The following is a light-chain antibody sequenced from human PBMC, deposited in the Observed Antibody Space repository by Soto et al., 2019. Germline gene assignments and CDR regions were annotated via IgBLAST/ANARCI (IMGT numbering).Light chain of an antibody. CDR2: DAS. CDR1: QSVSSY. Sequence: EIVLTQSPATLSLSPGERATLSCRASQSVSSYLAWYQQKPGQAPRLLIYDASRRASGVPARFSGSGSGTDFTLTISSLEPEDFAMYFCQQYGSSPWTFGQGTKVDIK. CDR3: QQYGSSPWT. J-gene: IGKJ1*01. V-gene: IGKV3-11*01.